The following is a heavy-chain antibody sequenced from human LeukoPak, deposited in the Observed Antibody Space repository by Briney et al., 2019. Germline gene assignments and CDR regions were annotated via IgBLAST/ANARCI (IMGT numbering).Heavy chain of an antibody. V-gene: IGHV3-23*01. Sequence: GGSLRLSCAVSGFAFGSEAMSWVRQSPARGLEWVSAISGSGGSTYYADSVKGRFTISRDNSKNTLYLQMNSLRAEDTAVYYCAKENDYYYMDVWGKGTTVTVSS. CDR2: ISGSGGST. J-gene: IGHJ6*03. CDR3: AKENDYYYMDV. CDR1: GFAFGSEA.